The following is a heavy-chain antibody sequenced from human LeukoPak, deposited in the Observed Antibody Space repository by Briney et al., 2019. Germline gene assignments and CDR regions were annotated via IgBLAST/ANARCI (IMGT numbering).Heavy chain of an antibody. CDR2: INHSGST. CDR1: GGSFSGYY. V-gene: IGHV4-34*01. D-gene: IGHD3-10*01. CDR3: ARGRHPGSGSLSWFDP. Sequence: SETLSLTCAVYGGSFSGYYWSWIRQPPGKGLEWIGEINHSGSTNYNPSLKSRVTISVDTSKNQFSLKLSSVTAEDTAVYYCARGRHPGSGSLSWFDPWGQGTLVTVSS. J-gene: IGHJ5*02.